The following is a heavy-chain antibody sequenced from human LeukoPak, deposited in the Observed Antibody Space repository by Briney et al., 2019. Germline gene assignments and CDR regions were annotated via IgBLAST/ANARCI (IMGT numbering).Heavy chain of an antibody. V-gene: IGHV3-30*02. J-gene: IGHJ6*03. CDR3: AKIAHSSVASYYYYYMDV. D-gene: IGHD4-23*01. CDR1: GFIFDSYG. Sequence: GGSLRLSCAASGFIFDSYGMHWVRQAPGKGLEWVAFIRYDGSNKYYADSVKGRFTISRDNSKNTLYLQMNSLRAEDTAVYYCAKIAHSSVASYYYYYMDVWGKGTTVTISS. CDR2: IRYDGSNK.